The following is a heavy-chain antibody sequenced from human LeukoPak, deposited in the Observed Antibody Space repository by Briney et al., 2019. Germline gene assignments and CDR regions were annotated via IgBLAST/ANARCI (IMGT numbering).Heavy chain of an antibody. CDR2: ISWNSGSI. Sequence: PGRSLRLSCAASGFTFDDYAMHWVRQAPGQGLEWVSGISWNSGSIGYADSVKGRFTISRDNAKNSLYLQMNSLRAEDTALYYCAKERSGYNYFDYWGQGTLVTVSS. V-gene: IGHV3-9*01. CDR3: AKERSGYNYFDY. D-gene: IGHD3-3*01. J-gene: IGHJ4*02. CDR1: GFTFDDYA.